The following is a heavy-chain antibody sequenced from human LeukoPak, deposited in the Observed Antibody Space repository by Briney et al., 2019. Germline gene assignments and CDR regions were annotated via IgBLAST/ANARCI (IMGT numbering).Heavy chain of an antibody. Sequence: KPSETLSLACTVSGGSISSSSYYWGWIRQPPGKGLEWIGSIYYSGSTYYNPSLKSRVTISVDTSKNQFSLKLSSVTAADTAVYYCARHVGGYCSSTSCYTAYDMDVWGKGTTVTVSS. V-gene: IGHV4-39*01. CDR3: ARHVGGYCSSTSCYTAYDMDV. D-gene: IGHD2-2*02. J-gene: IGHJ6*03. CDR2: IYYSGST. CDR1: GGSISSSSYY.